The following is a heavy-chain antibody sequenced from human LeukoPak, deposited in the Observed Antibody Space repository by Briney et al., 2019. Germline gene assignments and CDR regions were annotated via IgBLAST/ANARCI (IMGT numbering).Heavy chain of an antibody. D-gene: IGHD4-11*01. CDR1: GGTFSSYA. J-gene: IGHJ5*02. CDR3: ARGPANDYRNWFDP. Sequence: SVKVSCKASGGTFSSYAISWVRQAPGQGLEWMGRIIPILGIANYAQKFQGRVTITADKTTSTAYMELSSLRSEDTAVYYCARGPANDYRNWFDPWGQGTLVTVSS. V-gene: IGHV1-69*04. CDR2: IIPILGIA.